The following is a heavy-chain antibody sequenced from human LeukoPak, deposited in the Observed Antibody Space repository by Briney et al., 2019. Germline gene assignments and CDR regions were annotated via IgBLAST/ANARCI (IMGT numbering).Heavy chain of an antibody. CDR3: AKPTAFLAVAFDY. CDR1: GFTFSSYG. CDR2: IRYDGSNK. Sequence: PGGSLRLSCAASGFTFSSYGMHWVRQAPGEGLEWVAFIRYDGSNKYYADSVKGRFTISRDNSKNTLYLQMNSLRAEDTAVYYCAKPTAFLAVAFDYWGQGTLVTVSS. V-gene: IGHV3-30*02. D-gene: IGHD6-19*01. J-gene: IGHJ4*02.